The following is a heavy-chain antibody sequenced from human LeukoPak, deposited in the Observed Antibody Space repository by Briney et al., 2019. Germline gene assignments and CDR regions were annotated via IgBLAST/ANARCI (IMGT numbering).Heavy chain of an antibody. V-gene: IGHV4-61*09. Sequence: ASETLSLTCTVSGGSICSGSYSWSWIRQPAGKGLGWIGHIYTSGSTNYNPSLKSRVTISVDTSKNQFSLKLTSVTAADTAVYYCARHIRPRGYSYGSILEGGLFDYWGQGTLVTVSS. CDR1: GGSICSGSYS. CDR2: IYTSGST. D-gene: IGHD5-18*01. J-gene: IGHJ4*02. CDR3: ARHIRPRGYSYGSILEGGLFDY.